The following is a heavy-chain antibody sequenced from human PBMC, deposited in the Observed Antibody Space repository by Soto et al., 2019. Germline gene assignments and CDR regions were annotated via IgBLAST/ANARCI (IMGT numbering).Heavy chain of an antibody. Sequence: ASVKVSCKASGYTFTSYGITWVRQAPGQGLEWMGWVRTYNGYTKYAQKFQGRVTMTTDTSTTTAFMEVRSLRSDDTAVYYCARDRQSDYWGQGALVTVSS. CDR1: GYTFTSYG. J-gene: IGHJ4*02. CDR2: VRTYNGYT. CDR3: ARDRQSDY. V-gene: IGHV1-18*01.